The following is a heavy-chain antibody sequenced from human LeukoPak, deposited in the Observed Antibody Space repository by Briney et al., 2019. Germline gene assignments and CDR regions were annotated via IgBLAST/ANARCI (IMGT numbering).Heavy chain of an antibody. CDR2: IYYIVST. D-gene: IGHD2-15*01. V-gene: IGHV4-59*01. Sequence: SETLSLTCTVAGGSITSYYSSWIRQPPGKWLGWIGYIYYIVSTNYNPSHERRVPISVDTSKNKFSLKLSTVTAADTAVYYGARDLVVAPSWYFDLWGRGTLVTVSS. CDR3: ARDLVVAPSWYFDL. CDR1: GGSITSYY. J-gene: IGHJ2*01.